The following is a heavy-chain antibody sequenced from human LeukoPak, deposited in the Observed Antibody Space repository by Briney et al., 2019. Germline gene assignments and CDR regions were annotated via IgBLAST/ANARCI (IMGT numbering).Heavy chain of an antibody. V-gene: IGHV3-7*01. J-gene: IGHJ6*03. D-gene: IGHD3-22*01. CDR1: GFTFSSYW. Sequence: GGSLRLSCAASGFTFSSYWMSWVRQAPGKGLEWVANIKQDGSEKYYVDSVKGRFTISRDNAKNSLYLQMNSLRAEDTAVYYCARGPQASYYYDSSQIYYMDVWGKGTTVTVSS. CDR2: IKQDGSEK. CDR3: ARGPQASYYYDSSQIYYMDV.